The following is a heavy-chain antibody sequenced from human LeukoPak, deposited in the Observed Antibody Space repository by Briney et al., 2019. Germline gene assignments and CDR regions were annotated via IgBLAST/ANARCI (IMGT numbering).Heavy chain of an antibody. CDR3: ATYCSSTSCYSDAFDY. V-gene: IGHV3-23*01. Sequence: GGSLRLSCAASGFTFSSYAMSWVRQAPGKGLEWVSAISGSGGSTYYADSVKGRFTISRDNSKNTLYLQMNSLRAEDTAVYYCATYCSSTSCYSDAFDYWGQGTLVTVSS. J-gene: IGHJ4*02. CDR1: GFTFSSYA. D-gene: IGHD2-2*01. CDR2: ISGSGGST.